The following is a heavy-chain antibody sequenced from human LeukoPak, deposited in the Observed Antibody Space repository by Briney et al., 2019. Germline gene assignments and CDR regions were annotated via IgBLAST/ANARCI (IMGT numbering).Heavy chain of an antibody. D-gene: IGHD2-8*01. CDR3: ARSFCINGVCYQSAFDI. J-gene: IGHJ3*02. CDR1: RFTLSSYS. V-gene: IGHV3-21*01. CDR2: IRSSSGDI. Sequence: PGGSLRLSCAASRFTLSSYSTNWVRQGPGKGLEWISSIRSSSGDIHYADSVKGRFTISRDNAKNSLYLQMNSLRAEDTAVYYCARSFCINGVCYQSAFDIWGQGTMVTVSS.